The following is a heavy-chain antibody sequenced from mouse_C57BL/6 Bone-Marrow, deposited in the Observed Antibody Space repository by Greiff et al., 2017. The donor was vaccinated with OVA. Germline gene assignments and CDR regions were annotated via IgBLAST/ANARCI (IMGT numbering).Heavy chain of an antibody. Sequence: QVQLQQSGAELARPGASVKLSCKASGYTFTSYGISWVKQRTGQGLEWIGEIYPRSGNTYYNEKFKGKATLTADKSSSTAYMELRSLTSEDSAVYFCARTDGYAWFAYWGQGTLVTVSA. J-gene: IGHJ3*01. CDR1: GYTFTSYG. CDR2: IYPRSGNT. D-gene: IGHD2-3*01. V-gene: IGHV1-81*01. CDR3: ARTDGYAWFAY.